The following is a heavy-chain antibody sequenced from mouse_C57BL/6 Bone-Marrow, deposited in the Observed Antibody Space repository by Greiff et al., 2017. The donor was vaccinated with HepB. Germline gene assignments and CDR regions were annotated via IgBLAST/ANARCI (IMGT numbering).Heavy chain of an antibody. CDR3: ARRRVLDV. D-gene: IGHD2-14*01. Sequence: VKLMESGPGLVQPSQSLSITCTVSGFSFTSYGIHWVRQSPGKGLEWLGVIWSGGSTDNNAAFISRLSISKDNSKSQVILKMNSLQADDTAIYYCARRRVLDVWGTGTTVTVSS. V-gene: IGHV2-2*01. J-gene: IGHJ1*03. CDR1: GFSFTSYG. CDR2: IWSGGST.